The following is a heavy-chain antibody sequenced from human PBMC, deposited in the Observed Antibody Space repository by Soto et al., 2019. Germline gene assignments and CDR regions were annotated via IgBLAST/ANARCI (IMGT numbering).Heavy chain of an antibody. CDR2: IYYSGST. Sequence: QVQLQESGPGLVKPSETLSLTCTVSGGSISSYYWSWIRQPPGKGLEWIGYIYYSGSTNYNPSLKSRVTISVDTSKNQFSLKLSSVTAADTAVYYCARDEGSSYYYDGMDVWGQGTTVTVSS. CDR3: ARDEGSSYYYDGMDV. D-gene: IGHD3-10*01. V-gene: IGHV4-59*01. CDR1: GGSISSYY. J-gene: IGHJ6*02.